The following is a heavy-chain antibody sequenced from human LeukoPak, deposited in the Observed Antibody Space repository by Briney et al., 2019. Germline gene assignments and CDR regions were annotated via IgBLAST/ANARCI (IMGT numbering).Heavy chain of an antibody. J-gene: IGHJ5*02. CDR3: ARQGTITIFNT. CDR2: IYYSGNT. CDR1: GGSISSTSYF. V-gene: IGHV4-39*01. D-gene: IGHD3-9*01. Sequence: SETLSLTCTVSGGSISSTSYFWGWIRQPPGKGLEWIGSIYYSGNTYYNPSLKSRVTISVDTSQNQFSLKLRSVTAADTAVYYCARQGTITIFNTWDQGTLVTVCS.